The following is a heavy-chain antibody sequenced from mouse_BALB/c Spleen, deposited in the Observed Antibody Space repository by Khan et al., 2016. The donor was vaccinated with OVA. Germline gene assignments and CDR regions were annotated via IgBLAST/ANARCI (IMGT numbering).Heavy chain of an antibody. CDR1: GYTFTSYW. Sequence: QVQLHQSGAELVKAGASVKMSCKASGYTFTSYWMHWVKQRLGQGLEWFAETNPTNGRTYYNEKFKSKATLTVDKSSSTAYMLLSGPTFEDSAVYYCARIKKIVATDFDYWGQGTTLTVSS. J-gene: IGHJ2*01. V-gene: IGHV1S81*02. CDR2: TNPTNGRT. CDR3: ARIKKIVATDFDY. D-gene: IGHD1-1*01.